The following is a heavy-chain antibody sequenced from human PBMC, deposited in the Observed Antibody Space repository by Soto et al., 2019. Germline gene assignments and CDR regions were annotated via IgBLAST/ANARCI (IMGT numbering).Heavy chain of an antibody. CDR3: ARTPKYCTSTNCYVMAFDS. V-gene: IGHV3-74*01. CDR1: GFTFTNYW. CDR2: VSINATTT. J-gene: IGHJ4*02. Sequence: ELQLVESGGGLVQPGGSLRLSCTASGFTFTNYWMHLVRQAPGKGLVWVSRVSINATTTSYADSVKGRFSISRDNAKNTLYLQMNNLRVEDTAIYYCARTPKYCTSTNCYVMAFDSWGQGALVTVSS. D-gene: IGHD2-2*01.